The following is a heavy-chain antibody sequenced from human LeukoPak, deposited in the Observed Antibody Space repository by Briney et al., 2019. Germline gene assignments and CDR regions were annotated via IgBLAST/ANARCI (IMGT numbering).Heavy chain of an antibody. CDR2: ISWDGGST. Sequence: PGGSLRLSCAASGFTFDDYATHWVRQAPGKGLEWVSLISWDGGSTYYADSVKGRFTISRDNSKNSLYLQMNSLRAEDTALYYCAKGPVRGSYRYGYFDYWGQGTLVTVSS. CDR3: AKGPVRGSYRYGYFDY. V-gene: IGHV3-43D*03. CDR1: GFTFDDYA. J-gene: IGHJ4*02. D-gene: IGHD3-16*02.